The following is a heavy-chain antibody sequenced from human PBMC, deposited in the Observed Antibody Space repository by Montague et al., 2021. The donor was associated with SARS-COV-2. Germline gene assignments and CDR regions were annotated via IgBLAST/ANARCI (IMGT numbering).Heavy chain of an antibody. Sequence: PLRLSCAASGFSFSDFSMSWARQAPGKGLEWVATINGRGDDTFYADSVQGRFIISRDNLKNILYLQLTSLTAGDTAVYYCAKGPLSYGGHYFEYWGQGALVTVSS. CDR2: INGRGDDT. V-gene: IGHV3-23*01. CDR1: GFSFSDFS. J-gene: IGHJ4*02. CDR3: AKGPLSYGGHYFEY. D-gene: IGHD4-23*01.